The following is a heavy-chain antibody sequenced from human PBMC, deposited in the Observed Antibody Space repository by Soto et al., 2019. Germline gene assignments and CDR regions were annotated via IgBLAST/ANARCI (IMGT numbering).Heavy chain of an antibody. CDR3: ARHRQERFLEWSTNYYYYGMDV. D-gene: IGHD3-3*01. J-gene: IGHJ6*02. V-gene: IGHV4-39*01. CDR2: IYYSGST. Sequence: PSETLSLTCTVSGGSISSSSYYWGWIRQPPGKGLEWIGSIYYSGSTYYNPSLKSRVTISVDTSKNQFSLKLSSVTAADTAVYYCARHRQERFLEWSTNYYYYGMDVWGQGTTVTVSS. CDR1: GGSISSSSYY.